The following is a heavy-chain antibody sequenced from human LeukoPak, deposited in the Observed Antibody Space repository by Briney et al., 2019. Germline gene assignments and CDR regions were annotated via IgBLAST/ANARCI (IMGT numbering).Heavy chain of an antibody. J-gene: IGHJ4*02. CDR3: ARETGSGSFDY. D-gene: IGHD3-10*01. Sequence: PGRSLRLSCAASGFTFSSYAMHWVRQAPGKGLEWVAVISYDGSNKYYADSVKGRFTISRDNSKNTLYLQMNSLRAEDTAVYYCARETGSGSFDYWGQGTLVTVSS. CDR2: ISYDGSNK. CDR1: GFTFSSYA. V-gene: IGHV3-30-3*01.